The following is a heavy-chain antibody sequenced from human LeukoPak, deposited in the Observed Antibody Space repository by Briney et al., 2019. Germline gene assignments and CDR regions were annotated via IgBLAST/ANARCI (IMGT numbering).Heavy chain of an antibody. V-gene: IGHV3-23*01. CDR1: GFTFSSYA. CDR2: ISGSGGST. Sequence: GGSLRLSCAASGFTFSSYAMSWVRQAPGKGLEWVSAISGSGGSTYYADSAKGRFTISRDNAKNTMYLQMNSLSVEDTAVYYCAKDIAASGLPRIFDFWGQGTLVTVSS. D-gene: IGHD6-13*01. J-gene: IGHJ4*02. CDR3: AKDIAASGLPRIFDF.